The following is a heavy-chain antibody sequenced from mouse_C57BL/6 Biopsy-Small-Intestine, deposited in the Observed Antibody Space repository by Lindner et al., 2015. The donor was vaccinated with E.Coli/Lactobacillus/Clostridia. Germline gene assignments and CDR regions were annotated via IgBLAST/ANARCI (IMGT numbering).Heavy chain of an antibody. Sequence: SVKVSCKASGYTLSSYLMHWVTPGPGQRFEWMGWINVGNGNTRYSQNFQGRVTITSDTPATTSYMELSSLRSEDTAVYYCARTDTRFYYFDYWGQGTLVTVSS. CDR3: ARTDTRFYYFDY. J-gene: IGHJ2*01. V-gene: IGHV1-66*01. CDR1: GYTLSSYL. D-gene: IGHD1-1*01. CDR2: INVGNGNT.